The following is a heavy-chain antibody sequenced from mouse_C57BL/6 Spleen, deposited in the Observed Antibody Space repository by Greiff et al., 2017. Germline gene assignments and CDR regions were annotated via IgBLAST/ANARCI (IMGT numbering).Heavy chain of an antibody. J-gene: IGHJ1*03. V-gene: IGHV1-64*01. Sequence: QVQLQQPGAELVKPGASVKLSCKASGYTFTSYWMHWVKQRPGQGLEWIGMIHPNSGSTNYNEKFKSKATLTVDKSSSTAYIQLSSLTSEDSAVYYCARGYYYGSSYWYFEVWGTGTTVTVSS. D-gene: IGHD1-1*01. CDR2: IHPNSGST. CDR1: GYTFTSYW. CDR3: ARGYYYGSSYWYFEV.